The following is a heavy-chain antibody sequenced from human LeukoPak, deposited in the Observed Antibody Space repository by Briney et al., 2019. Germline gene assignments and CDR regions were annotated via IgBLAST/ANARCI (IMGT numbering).Heavy chain of an antibody. J-gene: IGHJ2*01. CDR3: ARYGSGIDL. CDR1: GGSISSSSYY. Sequence: PSETLSLTCTVSGGSISSSSYYWGWIRQPPGKGLEWIGSIYYSGSTYYNPSLKSRVTISVDTSMNQFSLKVRSVTAADTAVYYCARYGSGIDLWGRGTLVTVSS. V-gene: IGHV4-39*07. D-gene: IGHD3-10*01. CDR2: IYYSGST.